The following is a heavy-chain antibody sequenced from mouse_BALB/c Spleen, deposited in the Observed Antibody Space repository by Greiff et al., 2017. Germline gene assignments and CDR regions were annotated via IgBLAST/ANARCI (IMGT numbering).Heavy chain of an antibody. V-gene: IGHV7-3*02. CDR3: ARAGDRYGAWFAY. CDR2: IRNKANGYTT. J-gene: IGHJ3*01. Sequence: EVKLVESGGGLVQPGGSLRLSCATSGFTFTDYYMSWVRQPPGKALEWLGFIRNKANGYTTEYSASVKGRFTISRDNSQSILYLQMNTLRAEDSATYYCARAGDRYGAWFAYWGQGTLVTVSA. CDR1: GFTFTDYY. D-gene: IGHD2-14*01.